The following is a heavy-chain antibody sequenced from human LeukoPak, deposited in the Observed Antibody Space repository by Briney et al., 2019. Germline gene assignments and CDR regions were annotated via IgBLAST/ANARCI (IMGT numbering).Heavy chain of an antibody. CDR3: ARAQTSGIRYYYGMDV. CDR2: ISWNSGSI. D-gene: IGHD6-13*01. Sequence: GRSLRLSCAASGFTFDDYAMHWVRQAPGKGLEWVSGISWNSGSIGYADSVKGRFTISRDNAKNSLYLQMNSLRAEDTALYYCARAQTSGIRYYYGMDVWGQGTTVTVSS. CDR1: GFTFDDYA. V-gene: IGHV3-9*01. J-gene: IGHJ6*02.